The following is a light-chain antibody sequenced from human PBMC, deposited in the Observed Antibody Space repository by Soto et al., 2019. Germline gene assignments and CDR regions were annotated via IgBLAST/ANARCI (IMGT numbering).Light chain of an antibody. J-gene: IGKJ4*01. CDR1: QSVTSSY. Sequence: EIVLTQSPGTLSLSPGERATLSCRASQSVTSSYLAWYQQKPGQAPRLLIYGASSRATGIPDRFSGSGSGTDFNLTISRLEPEDFAVYYFQQYGSSPAFGGGNKVEIK. CDR2: GAS. CDR3: QQYGSSPA. V-gene: IGKV3-20*01.